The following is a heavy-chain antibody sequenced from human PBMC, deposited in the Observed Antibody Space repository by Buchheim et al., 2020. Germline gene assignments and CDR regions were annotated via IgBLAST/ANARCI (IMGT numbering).Heavy chain of an antibody. Sequence: QVQLVESGGGVVQPGRFLRLSCAASGFTFSTYAMHWVRQAPGKGLEWLAVISDDGTNNYYTDAVKGRFTISRDNSKNTVYLQVDSLTTEDTAAYYCARTDCGTTHCKHLQYWGLGTL. CDR2: ISDDGTNN. D-gene: IGHD2-21*01. J-gene: IGHJ4*02. CDR3: ARTDCGTTHCKHLQY. CDR1: GFTFSTYA. V-gene: IGHV3-30*03.